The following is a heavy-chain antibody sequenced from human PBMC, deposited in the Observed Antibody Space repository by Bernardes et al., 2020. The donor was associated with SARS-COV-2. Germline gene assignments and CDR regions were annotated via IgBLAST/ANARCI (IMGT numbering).Heavy chain of an antibody. CDR2: ISSTSTYL. CDR3: ATAFCATNNCESGFL. Sequence: GGSLRLSCDTSGFSFSDYRMNWVRQAPGKGLQWVSSISSTSTYLYYSESVEGRFTIARDNARNSLFLQMDSLRAEDTAVYYCATAFCATNNCESGFLWGQGTLVTVS. CDR1: GFSFSDYR. V-gene: IGHV3-21*01. D-gene: IGHD2-21*01. J-gene: IGHJ4*02.